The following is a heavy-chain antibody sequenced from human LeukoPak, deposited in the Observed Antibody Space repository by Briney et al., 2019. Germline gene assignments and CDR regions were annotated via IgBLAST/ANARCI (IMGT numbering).Heavy chain of an antibody. D-gene: IGHD7-27*01. V-gene: IGHV3-23*01. Sequence: AGGSLRLSCAASGFTFSSYSMNWVRQAPGKGLEWVSAISGSGGSTYYADSVKGRFTISRDNTKNTLYLQMNSLRAEDTAVYYCAKDPYPLGTDQVPGWFDPWGQGTLVTVSS. CDR2: ISGSGGST. CDR3: AKDPYPLGTDQVPGWFDP. CDR1: GFTFSSYS. J-gene: IGHJ5*02.